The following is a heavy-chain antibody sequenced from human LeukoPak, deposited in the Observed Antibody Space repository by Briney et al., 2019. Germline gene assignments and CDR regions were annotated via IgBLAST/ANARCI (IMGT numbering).Heavy chain of an antibody. CDR1: GFTFSSYS. Sequence: GGSLRLSCAASGFTFSSYSMNWVRQAPGKGLEWVSSISTSSIYIYYADSVNGRFTISRDNAKNSLYLQMNSLRAEDTAVYYCARVLRYCSGGNCYSGGLGYMDVWGKGTTVTISS. D-gene: IGHD2-15*01. CDR3: ARVLRYCSGGNCYSGGLGYMDV. CDR2: ISTSSIYI. J-gene: IGHJ6*03. V-gene: IGHV3-21*01.